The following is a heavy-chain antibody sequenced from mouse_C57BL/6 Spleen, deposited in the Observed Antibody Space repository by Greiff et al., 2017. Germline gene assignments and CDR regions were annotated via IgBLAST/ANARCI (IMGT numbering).Heavy chain of an antibody. CDR3: ASSYGNYVGFAY. J-gene: IGHJ3*01. V-gene: IGHV2-6*01. CDR1: GFSLTSYG. Sequence: VKLMESGPGLVAPSQSLSITCTVSGFSLTSYGVDWVRQSPGKGLEWLGVIWGVGSTNYNSALKSRLSISKDNSKSQVFLKMNSLQTDDTAMYYCASSYGNYVGFAYWGQGTLVTVSA. D-gene: IGHD2-1*01. CDR2: IWGVGST.